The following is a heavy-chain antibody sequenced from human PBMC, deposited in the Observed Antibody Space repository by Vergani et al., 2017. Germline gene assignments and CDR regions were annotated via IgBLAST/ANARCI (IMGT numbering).Heavy chain of an antibody. V-gene: IGHV4-59*01. D-gene: IGHD6-19*01. J-gene: IGHJ4*02. CDR2: IYYSGST. CDR1: GGSISSYY. Sequence: QVQLQESGPGLVKPSETLSLTCTVSGGSISSYYWSWIRQPPGKGLEWIGYIYYSGSTNYNPSLKSRVTVSVETSKNQVSLKLSSVTAADTAVYYCAGLWAAVADLTGIDYWGQGTLVTVSS. CDR3: AGLWAAVADLTGIDY.